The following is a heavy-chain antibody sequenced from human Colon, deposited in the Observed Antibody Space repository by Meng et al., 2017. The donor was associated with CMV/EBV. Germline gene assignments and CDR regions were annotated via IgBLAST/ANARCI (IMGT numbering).Heavy chain of an antibody. CDR2: VSAFNDDK. Sequence: FRQYGSTWVRQAPGQGLGRIGWVSAFNDDKNDAQKSQDRITMTTDTNKTTAYMELRSLTYDDTAVYYRAKGGKRRRIGAEGQYPGHYWGQGTLVTVSS. V-gene: IGHV1-18*01. D-gene: IGHD1-26*01. CDR1: FRQYG. CDR3: AKGGKRRRIGAEGQYPGHY. J-gene: IGHJ4*02.